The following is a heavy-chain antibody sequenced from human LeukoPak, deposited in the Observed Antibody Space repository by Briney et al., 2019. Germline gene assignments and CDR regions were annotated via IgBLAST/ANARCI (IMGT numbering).Heavy chain of an antibody. CDR3: ARDPKPYYDILTGGST. D-gene: IGHD3-9*01. Sequence: SETLSLTCAVSGGSISSSNWWSWVRQPPGKGLEWFGEIYHSGSTYYNPSLKSRVTISVDTSKNQFSLKLSSVTAADTAVYYCARDPKPYYDILTGGSTWGQGTLVTVSS. V-gene: IGHV4-4*02. CDR1: GGSISSSNW. J-gene: IGHJ5*02. CDR2: IYHSGST.